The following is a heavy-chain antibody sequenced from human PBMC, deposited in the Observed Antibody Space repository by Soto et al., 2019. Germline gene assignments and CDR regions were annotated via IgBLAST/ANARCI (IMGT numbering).Heavy chain of an antibody. J-gene: IGHJ4*02. CDR3: ARVGYYDSSGYQDFDY. CDR2: ISAYNGNT. CDR1: GYTFTSYG. V-gene: IGHV1-18*01. D-gene: IGHD3-22*01. Sequence: ASVKVSCKASGYTFTSYGISWVRQAPGQGLERMGWISAYNGNTNYAQKLQGRVTMTTDTSTSTAYMELRSLRSDGTAVYYCARVGYYDSSGYQDFDYWGQGTLVTVSS.